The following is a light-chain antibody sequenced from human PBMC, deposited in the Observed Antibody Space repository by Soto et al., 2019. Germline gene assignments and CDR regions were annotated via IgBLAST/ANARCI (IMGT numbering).Light chain of an antibody. CDR2: SAS. CDR1: QSMSDS. CDR3: QQSYSNSYT. V-gene: IGKV1-39*01. J-gene: IGKJ2*01. Sequence: DIQLTQSPSSLSASVGDRVTITCRASQSMSDSLNWYQQKSGKAPKLLIYSASSLESGVPSRFSGSGSGTGFTLTISSLQPEDFGTYFCQQSYSNSYTFGQGTTLEIK.